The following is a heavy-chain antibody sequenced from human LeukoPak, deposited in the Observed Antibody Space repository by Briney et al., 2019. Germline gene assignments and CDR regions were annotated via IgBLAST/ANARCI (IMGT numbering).Heavy chain of an antibody. CDR3: ARIHCSSTSCYRALNWFDP. D-gene: IGHD2-2*01. CDR1: GYTFTSYG. V-gene: IGHV1-18*01. Sequence: ASVKVSCKASGYTFTSYGISWVRQAPGQGLEGMGWISAYNGNTNYAQKLQGGVTMTTDTSTSTAYMELRSLRSDDTAVYYCARIHCSSTSCYRALNWFDPWGQGTLVTVSS. CDR2: ISAYNGNT. J-gene: IGHJ5*02.